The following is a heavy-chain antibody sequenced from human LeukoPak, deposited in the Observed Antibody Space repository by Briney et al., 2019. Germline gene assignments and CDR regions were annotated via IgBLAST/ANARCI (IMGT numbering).Heavy chain of an antibody. D-gene: IGHD2-21*02. V-gene: IGHV1-3*03. CDR3: ARAKPDSNNNWFDP. CDR1: VYTFTSYA. J-gene: IGHJ5*02. CDR2: INAGNGNT. Sequence: ASVKVSCKASVYTFTSYAMHWVRQAPGQRLEWMGWINAGNGNTKYSQEFQGRVTITRDTSASTAYMELSSLRSEDMAVYYCARAKPDSNNNWFDPWGQGTLVTVSS.